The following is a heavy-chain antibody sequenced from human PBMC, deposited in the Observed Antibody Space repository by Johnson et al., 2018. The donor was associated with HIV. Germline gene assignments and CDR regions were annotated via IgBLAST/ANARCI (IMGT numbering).Heavy chain of an antibody. V-gene: IGHV3-13*01. CDR2: IGTAGDT. CDR3: ARGPPYYDSSGGYAFDI. J-gene: IGHJ3*02. Sequence: VQLVESGGGLVQPGESLRLSCAASGFTFNNYDMHWVRRATGKGLECVSAIGTAGDTYYPDSVKGRFTISRENAKNSLYLQMNSLRAGDTAVYYCARGPPYYDSSGGYAFDIWGQGTVVAVSS. CDR1: GFTFNNYD. D-gene: IGHD3-22*01.